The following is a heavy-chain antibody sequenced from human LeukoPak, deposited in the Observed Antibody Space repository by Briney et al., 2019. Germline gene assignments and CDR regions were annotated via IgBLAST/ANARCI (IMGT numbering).Heavy chain of an antibody. V-gene: IGHV3-21*01. CDR2: INSSSSYI. D-gene: IGHD2-2*02. CDR3: ARDWPFYCSSTSCHSGYYFDY. CDR1: GFTFSSYS. Sequence: PGGSLRLSCAASGFTFSSYSMNWVRQAPGKGLEWVSSINSSSSYIYYADSVKGRFTISRDNAKNSLYLQMNSLRAADTAVYYCARDWPFYCSSTSCHSGYYFDYWGQGTLVTVSS. J-gene: IGHJ4*02.